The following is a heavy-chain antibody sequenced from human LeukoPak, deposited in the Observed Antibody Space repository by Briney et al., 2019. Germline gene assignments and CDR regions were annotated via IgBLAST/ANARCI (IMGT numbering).Heavy chain of an antibody. Sequence: ASVKVSCKASGYTFTSYGISWVRQAPGQGLEWMGWISAYNGNINYAQKLQGRVTMTTDTSTSTAYMGLRSLRSDDTAVYYCARGKDYYDSSGYYFDYWGQGTLVTVSS. D-gene: IGHD3-22*01. CDR1: GYTFTSYG. CDR3: ARGKDYYDSSGYYFDY. J-gene: IGHJ4*02. CDR2: ISAYNGNI. V-gene: IGHV1-18*01.